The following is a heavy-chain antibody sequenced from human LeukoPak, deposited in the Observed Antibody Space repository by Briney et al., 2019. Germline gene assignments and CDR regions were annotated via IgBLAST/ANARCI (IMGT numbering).Heavy chain of an antibody. V-gene: IGHV4-39*01. CDR1: GGSISSSSYY. CDR3: ARNIAVAGRGDYMDV. D-gene: IGHD6-19*01. Sequence: SETLSLTCTVSGGSISSSSYYWGWIRQPPGTGLEWIGSIYYSGNTYYNPSLKSRVTISVDTSKNRFSLKLSSVTAADTAVYYCARNIAVAGRGDYMDVWGKGTTVTISS. CDR2: IYYSGNT. J-gene: IGHJ6*03.